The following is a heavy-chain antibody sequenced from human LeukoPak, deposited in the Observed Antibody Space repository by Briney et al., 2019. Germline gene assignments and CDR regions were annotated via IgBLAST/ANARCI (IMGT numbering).Heavy chain of an antibody. V-gene: IGHV4-59*08. Sequence: SETLSLTCTVSGGSISSYYWSWIRQPPGKGLEWIGYIYYSGSTNYNPSLKSRVTISVDTSKNQFSLKLSSVTAADTAVYYCARVSHFTTGPPHYFDYWGQGTLVTVSS. J-gene: IGHJ4*02. CDR2: IYYSGST. CDR1: GGSISSYY. CDR3: ARVSHFTTGPPHYFDY. D-gene: IGHD1-1*01.